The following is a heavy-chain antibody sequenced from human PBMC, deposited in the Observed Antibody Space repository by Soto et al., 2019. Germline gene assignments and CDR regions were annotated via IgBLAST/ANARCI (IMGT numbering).Heavy chain of an antibody. CDR2: ISAYNGNT. CDR3: ERGGPPVAY. D-gene: IGHD3-16*01. CDR1: GYTFTNFG. J-gene: IGHJ4*02. V-gene: IGHV1-18*01. Sequence: QVQLVQSGAEVKKPGASVKVSCKASGYTFTNFGISWVRQAPGQGLEWMGWISAYNGNTNYAQNFQGRRHKTTDTPTSTAHLGLRTRRSDDTAVYYCERGGPPVAYWGQGTLVIVSS.